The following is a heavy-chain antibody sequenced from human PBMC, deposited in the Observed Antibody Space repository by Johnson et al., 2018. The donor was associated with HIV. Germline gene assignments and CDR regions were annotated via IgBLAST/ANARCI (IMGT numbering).Heavy chain of an antibody. D-gene: IGHD3-22*01. CDR2: ISWDGGST. V-gene: IGHV3-43D*03. J-gene: IGHJ3*02. CDR1: GFTFDDYA. Sequence: VQLVESGGVVVQPGGSLRLSCAASGFTFDDYAMHWVRQAPGKGLEWVSLISWDGGSTYYADSVQGRFTISRDNSKHSLYLHMNSLRAEDTALYYCAKDLGDPMIEVHALDIWGQGTMVTVSS. CDR3: AKDLGDPMIEVHALDI.